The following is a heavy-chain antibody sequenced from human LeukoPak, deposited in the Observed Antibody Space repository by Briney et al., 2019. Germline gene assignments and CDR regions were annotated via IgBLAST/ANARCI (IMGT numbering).Heavy chain of an antibody. CDR2: INHSGST. V-gene: IGHV4-34*01. Sequence: SETLSLTCAVYGGSFSGYYWSWIRQPPGKGLEWIGEINHSGSTNYNPSLKSRVTISVDTSKNQFSLKLSSVTAADTAVYYCARDGNQRSLASWGQGTLVTVSS. CDR1: GGSFSGYY. J-gene: IGHJ5*02. D-gene: IGHD1-14*01. CDR3: ARDGNQRSLAS.